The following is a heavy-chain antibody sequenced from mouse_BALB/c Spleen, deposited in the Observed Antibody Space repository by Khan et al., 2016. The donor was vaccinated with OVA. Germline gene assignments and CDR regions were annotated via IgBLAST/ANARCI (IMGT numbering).Heavy chain of an antibody. D-gene: IGHD4-1*01. CDR3: ADHLTGSFAY. CDR1: GFTFSSYS. CDR2: ISSGGDYT. V-gene: IGHV5-6*01. Sequence: EVELVESGGDLVKPGGSLKLPCAASGFTFSSYSMFWVRQTPDKRLEWVASISSGGDYTYYPDSVKGRFTISRDNAKNTLYLQMSDLKSEDTAMYYCADHLTGSFAYWGQGTLVTVSA. J-gene: IGHJ3*01.